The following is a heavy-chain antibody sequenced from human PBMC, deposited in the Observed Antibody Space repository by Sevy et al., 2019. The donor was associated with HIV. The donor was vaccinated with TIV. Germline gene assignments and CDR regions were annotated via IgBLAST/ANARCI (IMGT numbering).Heavy chain of an antibody. D-gene: IGHD2-21*01. Sequence: SETLSLICTVSGDSITNYYWSWIRQPPGKGLQWIGYHYYSGSTNYNPSLKSRVTISVDTSKNQISLKLSPVTAADTAVYYCARNSAYYYYGVDVWGPGTTVTVSS. V-gene: IGHV4-59*01. CDR3: ARNSAYYYYGVDV. CDR2: HYYSGST. J-gene: IGHJ6*02. CDR1: GDSITNYY.